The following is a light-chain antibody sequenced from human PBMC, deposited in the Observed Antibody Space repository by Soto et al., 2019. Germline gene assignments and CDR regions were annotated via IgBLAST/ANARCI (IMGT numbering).Light chain of an antibody. J-gene: IGLJ1*01. CDR3: QSYDSSLSGYV. CDR2: GNN. Sequence: QSVLTHPPSASWAPGQRVTISCTGSSANIGAAYNVDWYQQLPGTAPKLLIYGNNNRPSGVPARFSGSKSGTSASLAIAGLQAEDEGDYYCQSYDSSLSGYVFGTGTKVTVL. V-gene: IGLV1-40*01. CDR1: SANIGAAYN.